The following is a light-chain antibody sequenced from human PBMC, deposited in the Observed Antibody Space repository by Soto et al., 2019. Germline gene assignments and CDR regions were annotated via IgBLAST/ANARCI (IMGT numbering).Light chain of an antibody. CDR1: SSDIVTYDY. J-gene: IGLJ1*01. CDR2: EVS. CDR3: YSKTATSKF. Sequence: ALTQPASVSGSPGQSITISCTGTSSDIVTYDYVSWYQQHPGKAPKLMIYEVSHRPPGVSSRLSGSKSANTASLTISGLQAEDEADYYCYSKTATSKFFGTGTKVTVL. V-gene: IGLV2-14*01.